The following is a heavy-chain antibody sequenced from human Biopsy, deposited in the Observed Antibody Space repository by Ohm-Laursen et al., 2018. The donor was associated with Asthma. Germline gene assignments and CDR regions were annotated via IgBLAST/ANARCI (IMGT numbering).Heavy chain of an antibody. CDR2: IIPIFGTA. D-gene: IGHD1-26*01. CDR3: ARDGPVGAPSDY. V-gene: IGHV1-69*05. J-gene: IGHJ4*02. CDR1: GGTFSSYA. Sequence: SSVKVSCKASGGTFSSYAISWVRQAPGQGLEWMGGIIPIFGTANYAQKLQGRVTMTTDTSTSTAYMELRSLRSDDTAVYYCARDGPVGAPSDYWGQGTLVTVSS.